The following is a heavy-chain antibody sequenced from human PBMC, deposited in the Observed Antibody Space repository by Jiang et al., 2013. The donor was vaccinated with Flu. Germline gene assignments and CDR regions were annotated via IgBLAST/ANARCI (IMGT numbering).Heavy chain of an antibody. Sequence: IPIFGTANYAQKFQGRVTITADESTSTAYMELSSLRSEDTAVYYCAREVEMATIYWGQGTLVTVSS. CDR2: IPIFGTA. D-gene: IGHD5-24*01. J-gene: IGHJ4*02. CDR3: AREVEMATIY. V-gene: IGHV1-69*01.